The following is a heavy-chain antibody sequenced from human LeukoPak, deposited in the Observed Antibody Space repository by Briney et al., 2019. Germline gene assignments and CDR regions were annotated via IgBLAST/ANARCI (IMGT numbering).Heavy chain of an antibody. V-gene: IGHV1-2*02. J-gene: IGHJ4*02. CDR1: GYTFTDHY. CDR2: INRNGGGT. CDR3: ARGLALAARPWMTDY. Sequence: ASVKVSCKASGYTFTDHYMHWVRQAPGQGLEWMGWINRNGGGTNYAQKFQGRVTMTRYTSVSTAYMELSSLRSDDTAVYYCARGLALAARPWMTDYWGQGTLVTVSS. D-gene: IGHD6-6*01.